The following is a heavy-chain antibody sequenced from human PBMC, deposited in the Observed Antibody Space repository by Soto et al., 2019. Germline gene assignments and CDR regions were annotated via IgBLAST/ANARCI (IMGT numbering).Heavy chain of an antibody. J-gene: IGHJ4*02. CDR3: AKGVSIHDFWSGYTQYGYFDY. D-gene: IGHD3-3*01. CDR2: ISYEGSNK. Sequence: GSLRLSCAASGFTFSSYGMHWVRQAPGKGLEWVAVISYEGSNKYYADSVKGRFTISRDNSKNTLYLQMNSLRAEDTAVYYCAKGVSIHDFWSGYTQYGYFDYWGQGTLVTVSS. CDR1: GFTFSSYG. V-gene: IGHV3-30*18.